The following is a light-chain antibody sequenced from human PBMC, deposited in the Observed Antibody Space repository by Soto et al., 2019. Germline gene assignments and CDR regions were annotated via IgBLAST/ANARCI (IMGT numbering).Light chain of an antibody. J-gene: IGLJ2*01. CDR1: SGHSSYI. V-gene: IGLV4-60*02. CDR2: LEGSGSY. CDR3: ETWDFNTRV. Sequence: QSVLTQSSSASASLGSSVKLTCTLSSGHSSYIIAWHQQQPGKAPRYLMKLEGSGSYHKGSGVPDRFSGSSTGAERYLTISNLQFDDEADYYCETWDFNTRVFGGGTKLTVL.